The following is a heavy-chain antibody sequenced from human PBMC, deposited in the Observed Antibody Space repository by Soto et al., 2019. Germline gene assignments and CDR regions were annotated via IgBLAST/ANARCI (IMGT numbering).Heavy chain of an antibody. J-gene: IGHJ6*02. D-gene: IGHD3-10*01. CDR3: ARGPFRPSAMDV. CDR2: TIPALGKT. V-gene: IGHV1-69*10. Sequence: GALVKVSCKTSGDNFKKNVFTCVLQAPGQGLEWMGGTIPALGKTHYIEKFQGRVTITVDDATRTVYMEVRDLTSEDTAIYYCARGPFRPSAMDVWGQGTTFTVSS. CDR1: GDNFKKNV.